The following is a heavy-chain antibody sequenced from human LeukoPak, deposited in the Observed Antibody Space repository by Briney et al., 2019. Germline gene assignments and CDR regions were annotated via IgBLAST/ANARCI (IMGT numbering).Heavy chain of an antibody. CDR1: GGSLSGYY. J-gene: IGHJ4*02. V-gene: IGHV4-34*12. CDR3: ARLGNTRPHNYFDN. CDR2: FFSSGNA. D-gene: IGHD5-24*01. Sequence: SETLSLTCAVYGGSLSGYYWSWIRQPPGKGREWIGSFFSSGNAYYHPSLRSRVSKPVNTSKDQFSLQLRSVTVADTAVYYCARLGNTRPHNYFDNWGQGALVTVSS.